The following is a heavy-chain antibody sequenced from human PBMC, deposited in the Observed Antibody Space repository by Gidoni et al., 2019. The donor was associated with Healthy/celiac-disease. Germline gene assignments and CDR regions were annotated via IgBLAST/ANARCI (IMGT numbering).Heavy chain of an antibody. J-gene: IGHJ6*02. CDR2: IRSKANSYAT. Sequence: EVQLVESGGGLVQPGGSLKLSCAASGFTFSGSAMHWVRQASGKGLEWVGRIRSKANSYATAYAASVKGRFTISRDDSKNTAYLQMNSLKTEDTAVYYCTRLGGAAVAGTSSFGGMDVWGQGTTVTVSS. V-gene: IGHV3-73*01. D-gene: IGHD6-19*01. CDR3: TRLGGAAVAGTSSFGGMDV. CDR1: GFTFSGSA.